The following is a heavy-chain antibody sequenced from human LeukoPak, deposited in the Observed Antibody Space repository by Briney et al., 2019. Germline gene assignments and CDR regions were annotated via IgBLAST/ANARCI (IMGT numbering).Heavy chain of an antibody. CDR1: GYSISSGYY. Sequence: SETLYLTCTVSGYSISSGYYWGWIRQPPGKGLEWIGYIYYSGSTNYNPSLKSRVTISVDTSKNQFSLKLSSVTAADTAVYYCARLLGGFYFDYWGQGTLVTVSS. D-gene: IGHD3-9*01. CDR2: IYYSGST. V-gene: IGHV4-61*01. J-gene: IGHJ4*02. CDR3: ARLLGGFYFDY.